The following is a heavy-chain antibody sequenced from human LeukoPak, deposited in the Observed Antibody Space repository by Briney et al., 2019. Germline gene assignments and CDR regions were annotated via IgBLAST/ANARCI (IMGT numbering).Heavy chain of an antibody. CDR2: ISAYNGNT. CDR3: AKTGGGVGATNFDY. CDR1: GYTFTSYG. J-gene: IGHJ4*02. Sequence: ASVKVSCKASGYTFTSYGISWVRQAPGQGLEWMGWISAYNGNTNYAQKLQGRVTMTTDTSTSTTYMELRSLRSDDTAVYYCAKTGGGVGATNFDYWGQGTLVTVSS. D-gene: IGHD1-26*01. V-gene: IGHV1-18*01.